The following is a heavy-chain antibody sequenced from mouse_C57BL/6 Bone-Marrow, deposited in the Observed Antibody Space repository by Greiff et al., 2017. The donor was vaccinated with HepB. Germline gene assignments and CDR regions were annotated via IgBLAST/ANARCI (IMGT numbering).Heavy chain of an antibody. D-gene: IGHD2-1*01. CDR3: ARHGSLLFAY. Sequence: EVMLVESGGGLVQPGGSLKLSCAASGFTFSDYYMYWVRQTPEKRLEWVAYISNGGGSTYYPDTVKGRFTISRDNAKNTLYLQMSRLKSDDTAMYYCARHGSLLFAYWGQGTLVTVSA. J-gene: IGHJ3*01. CDR2: ISNGGGST. V-gene: IGHV5-12*01. CDR1: GFTFSDYY.